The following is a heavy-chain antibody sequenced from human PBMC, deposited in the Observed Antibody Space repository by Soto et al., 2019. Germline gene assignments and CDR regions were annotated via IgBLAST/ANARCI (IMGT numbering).Heavy chain of an antibody. J-gene: IGHJ6*04. D-gene: IGHD4-4*01. CDR3: AAGLYSNNF. V-gene: IGHV3-23*01. CDR1: GFTFNSYA. Sequence: GGSLRLSCAASGFTFNSYAMIWVRQAPGKGLEWVSRISETGGGTYYADSVKGRFTISRDNSKNTLFLQLNSLRAEDTAVYYCAAGLYSNNFWGKGTTVTVSS. CDR2: ISETGGGT.